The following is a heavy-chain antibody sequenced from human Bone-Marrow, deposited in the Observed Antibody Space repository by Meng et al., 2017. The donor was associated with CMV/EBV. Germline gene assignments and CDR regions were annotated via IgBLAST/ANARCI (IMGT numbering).Heavy chain of an antibody. CDR2: TNSDGSNT. D-gene: IGHD2-21*01. CDR3: ARRGGVYCGGDCYDYYAMDV. V-gene: IGHV3-74*01. CDR1: GFTFSSYA. Sequence: GGSLRLSCAASGFTFSSYAMHWVRQAPGEGLVWVARTNSDGSNTAYADSVKGRFTISRDNSKNTLYLQMNSLRAEDTAVYFCARRGGVYCGGDCYDYYAMDVWGQGTTVTVSS. J-gene: IGHJ6*02.